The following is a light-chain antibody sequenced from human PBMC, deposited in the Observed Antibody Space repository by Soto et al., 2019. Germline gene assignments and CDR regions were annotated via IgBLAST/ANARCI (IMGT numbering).Light chain of an antibody. CDR2: GAS. CDR3: QQYSNWPPGT. J-gene: IGKJ1*01. Sequence: EIAMTQSPATLSVSPGERATLSCRASQSVSSYLAWYQQKPGQAPRLLIYGASTRATGISARFSGSGSGTEFTLTISSLQSEDFAVYYCQQYSNWPPGTFGQGTKVEIK. CDR1: QSVSSY. V-gene: IGKV3-15*01.